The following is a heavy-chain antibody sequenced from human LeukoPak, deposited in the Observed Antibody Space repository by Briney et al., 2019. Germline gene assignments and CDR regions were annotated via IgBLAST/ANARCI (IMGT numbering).Heavy chain of an antibody. V-gene: IGHV3-30-3*01. J-gene: IGHJ4*02. D-gene: IGHD3-10*01. Sequence: GGSLRLSCAASGFTFSSYAMHWVRQAPGKGLKWVAVISYDGSNKYYADSVKGRFTISRDNSKNTLYLQMNSLRAEDTAVYYCARHLNYYLDYWGQGTLVTVSS. CDR2: ISYDGSNK. CDR1: GFTFSSYA. CDR3: ARHLNYYLDY.